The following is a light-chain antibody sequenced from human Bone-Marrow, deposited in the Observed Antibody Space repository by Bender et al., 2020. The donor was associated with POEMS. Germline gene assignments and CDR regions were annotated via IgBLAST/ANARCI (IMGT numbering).Light chain of an antibody. CDR3: QSYDNSLGGWV. V-gene: IGLV2-23*01. Sequence: QSALTQPASVSGSPRQSITISCAGTSSDVVNYNLVSWYQHHPAKAPKLMIYEGSKRPSGVSDRFSGSKSGNTASLTIFGLQAEDEGDYYCQSYDNSLGGWVFGGGTKLTVL. CDR1: SSDVVNYNL. J-gene: IGLJ3*02. CDR2: EGS.